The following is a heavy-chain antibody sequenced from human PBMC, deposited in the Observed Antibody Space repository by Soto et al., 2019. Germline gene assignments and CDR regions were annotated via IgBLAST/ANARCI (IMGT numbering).Heavy chain of an antibody. V-gene: IGHV1-69*01. CDR1: GGSFSDYA. J-gene: IGHJ6*02. CDR3: ARAADSYDSSGFQREYHYYGMDV. Sequence: QVQLVQSGAEVKKPGSSVKVSCQASGGSFSDYAISWVRQAPGQGLEWMGGIIPMIGIADNAQKFQGRVIITADEYTSTVYMELSSLRSKNTAVYYCARAADSYDSSGFQREYHYYGMDVWSQGTTVTV. D-gene: IGHD3-22*01. CDR2: IIPMIGIA.